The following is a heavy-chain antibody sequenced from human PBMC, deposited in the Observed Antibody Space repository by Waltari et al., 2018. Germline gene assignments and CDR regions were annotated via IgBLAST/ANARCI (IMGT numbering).Heavy chain of an antibody. CDR3: ATLPIPLELRYFDL. CDR1: GVSISTSRYY. J-gene: IGHJ2*01. V-gene: IGHV4-39*01. D-gene: IGHD1-7*01. Sequence: QLQLQESGPGLVNPSETLSLTCTVSGVSISTSRYYWGWIRQPPGKGLDWIGSLHYGGSSYVNPSLKSRVTISVDTSKNQFSLKLTSVTAADTAVYYCATLPIPLELRYFDLWGRGTLVTVSS. CDR2: LHYGGSS.